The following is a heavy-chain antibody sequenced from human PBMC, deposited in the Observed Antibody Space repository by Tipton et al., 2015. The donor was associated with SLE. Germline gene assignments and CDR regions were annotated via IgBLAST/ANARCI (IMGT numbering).Heavy chain of an antibody. D-gene: IGHD1-26*01. CDR2: INHSGST. CDR3: ARSWSGRREFDY. V-gene: IGHV4-34*01. CDR1: GGSFSGYY. J-gene: IGHJ4*02. Sequence: TLSLTCAVYGGSFSGYYWSWIRQPPGKGLEWIGEINHSGSTNYNPSLKSRVTISVDTSKNQFSLKLSSVTAADTAVYYCARSWSGRREFDYWGPGTLVTVSS.